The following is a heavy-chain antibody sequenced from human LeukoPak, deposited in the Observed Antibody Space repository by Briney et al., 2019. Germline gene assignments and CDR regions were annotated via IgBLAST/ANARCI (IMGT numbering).Heavy chain of an antibody. CDR1: GYSFTSYW. D-gene: IGHD4-17*01. CDR2: IYPGDSDT. V-gene: IGHV5-51*01. Sequence: GESLKISCKCSGYSFTSYWIGWVRQMPGKGLEWMGIIYPGDSDTRYSPSFQGQVTISADKSISTAYLQWSSLKASDTAMYYCARSLLDYGDYGGTTYYFDYWGQGTLVTVSS. J-gene: IGHJ4*02. CDR3: ARSLLDYGDYGGTTYYFDY.